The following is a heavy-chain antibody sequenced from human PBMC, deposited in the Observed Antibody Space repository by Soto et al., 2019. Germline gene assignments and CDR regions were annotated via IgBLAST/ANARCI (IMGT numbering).Heavy chain of an antibody. D-gene: IGHD6-19*01. V-gene: IGHV3-33*01. Sequence: GGSLRLSCAASGFTFSSYAMHWVRQAPGKGLEWVAVIWHDGSSKYYTDSVKGRFTISRDNSNNMLYLQMNSLRVEDTAVYYCARDCARGVAGTLNYLDYWGQGTPVTVSS. CDR2: IWHDGSSK. CDR3: ARDCARGVAGTLNYLDY. J-gene: IGHJ4*02. CDR1: GFTFSSYA.